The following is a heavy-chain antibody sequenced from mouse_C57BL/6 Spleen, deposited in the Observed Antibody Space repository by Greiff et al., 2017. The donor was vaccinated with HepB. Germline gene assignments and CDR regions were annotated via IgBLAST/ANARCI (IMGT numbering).Heavy chain of an antibody. Sequence: EVQLQQSGAELVRPGASVKLSCTASGFNIKDDYMHWVKQRPEQGLEWIGWIDPENGDTEYASKFQGKATITADTSSNTAYLQLSSLTSEDTAVYYCTTGKLFAYWGQGTLVTVSA. CDR2: IDPENGDT. J-gene: IGHJ3*01. CDR3: TTGKLFAY. CDR1: GFNIKDDY. V-gene: IGHV14-4*01.